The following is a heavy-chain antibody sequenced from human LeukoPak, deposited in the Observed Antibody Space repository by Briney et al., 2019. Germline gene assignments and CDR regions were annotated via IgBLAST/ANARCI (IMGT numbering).Heavy chain of an antibody. J-gene: IGHJ4*02. V-gene: IGHV3-7*05. CDR3: ARDIGYKAFDY. CDR1: GFTFSDAW. D-gene: IGHD5-24*01. CDR2: INDDGSEQ. Sequence: GGSLRLSCAASGFTFSDAWMTWVRQAPGKGLEWVAHINDDGSEQNYVGSVKGRFTISRDNGKNSVYMQMNSLRAEDTAVYYCARDIGYKAFDYWGQGTLVSVSS.